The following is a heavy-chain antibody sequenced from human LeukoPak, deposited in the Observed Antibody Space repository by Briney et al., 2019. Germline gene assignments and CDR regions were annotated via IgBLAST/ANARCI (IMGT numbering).Heavy chain of an antibody. CDR1: GFTFSSYG. J-gene: IGHJ4*02. CDR3: AKGYYYDSSGPDY. CDR2: ISYDGSNK. Sequence: GGSLRLSCAASGFTFSSYGMHWVRQAPGKGLEWVAVISYDGSNKYYADSVKGRFTISRDNSKNTLYLQMNSLRAEDTAVYYCAKGYYYDSSGPDYWGQGTLVTVSS. D-gene: IGHD3-22*01. V-gene: IGHV3-30*18.